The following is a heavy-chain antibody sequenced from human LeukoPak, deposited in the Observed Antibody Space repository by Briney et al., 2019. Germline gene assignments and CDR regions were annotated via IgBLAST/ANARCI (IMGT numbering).Heavy chain of an antibody. CDR2: ISYDGSNK. D-gene: IGHD5-12*01. CDR1: GFTFSNYA. Sequence: GVSLRLSCAASGFTFSNYAMHWVRQAPGKGLEGVAVISYDGSNKFYADSVKGRFTISRDNSKNTLHLQMNSLRAEDTAVYYCARSLATSYYYMDVWGKGTTVTVSS. CDR3: ARSLATSYYYMDV. V-gene: IGHV3-30*04. J-gene: IGHJ6*03.